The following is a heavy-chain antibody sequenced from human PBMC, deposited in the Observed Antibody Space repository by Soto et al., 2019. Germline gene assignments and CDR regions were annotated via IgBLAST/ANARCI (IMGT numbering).Heavy chain of an antibody. CDR1: GFIFSRYD. V-gene: IGHV3-30-3*01. Sequence: QPGGSLRLSCAASGFIFSRYDMHWVRQAPGKGLEWVAVISHDGSNRYYADSVRGRFTISRDNSKNTLYLQMNSLRAEGTAVYYCAREKRPVAVTKNSFDYWGQGALVTVSS. CDR3: AREKRPVAVTKNSFDY. D-gene: IGHD6-19*01. J-gene: IGHJ4*02. CDR2: ISHDGSNR.